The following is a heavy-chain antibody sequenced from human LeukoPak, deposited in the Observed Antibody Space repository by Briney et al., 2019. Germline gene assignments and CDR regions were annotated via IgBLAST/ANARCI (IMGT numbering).Heavy chain of an antibody. J-gene: IGHJ6*02. CDR3: TTGRGGAMMDI. CDR1: GFSFSNAS. Sequence: GGSLRLSCAASGFSFSNASMNWVRQAPGKGLEWVGRFKSKSDSGTTDYAAPGKDRFTLSRDDSKSTLYLRMNSLKTEDTAVYYCTTGRGGAMMDIWGQGTTVTVSS. D-gene: IGHD3-16*01. CDR2: FKSKSDSGTT. V-gene: IGHV3-15*01.